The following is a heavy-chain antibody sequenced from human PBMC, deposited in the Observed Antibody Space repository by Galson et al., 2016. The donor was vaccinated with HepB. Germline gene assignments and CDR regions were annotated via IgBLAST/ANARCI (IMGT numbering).Heavy chain of an antibody. V-gene: IGHV3-7*01. CDR2: IRQDGSDK. CDR1: GFIFSDFG. Sequence: SLRLSCAASGFIFSDFGMHWVRQAPGRGLEWVAIIRQDGSDKYYVDSVKGRFAISRDNAKNALYLQLSSLRADDTAVYYCAKVPTEQTTMFHFDYWGQGALVTVSS. D-gene: IGHD3-10*02. CDR3: AKVPTEQTTMFHFDY. J-gene: IGHJ4*02.